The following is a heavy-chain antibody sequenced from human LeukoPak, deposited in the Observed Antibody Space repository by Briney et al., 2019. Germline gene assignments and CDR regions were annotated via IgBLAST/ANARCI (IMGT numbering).Heavy chain of an antibody. Sequence: ASVKVSCKAAGYTFTSYYMHWLRQAPGQGLEWMGIITPSGGSPTYAQNFQGRVTMTRDTSTSTVYMDLRSLRSEDTAVYYCARVSVAATYFRAFDIWGQGTLVTVSS. CDR1: GYTFTSYY. D-gene: IGHD1-26*01. V-gene: IGHV1-46*01. J-gene: IGHJ3*02. CDR2: ITPSGGSP. CDR3: ARVSVAATYFRAFDI.